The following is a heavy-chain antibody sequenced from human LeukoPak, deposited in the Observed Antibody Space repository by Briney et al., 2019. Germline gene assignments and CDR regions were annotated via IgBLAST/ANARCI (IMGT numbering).Heavy chain of an antibody. J-gene: IGHJ4*02. V-gene: IGHV1-69*06. Sequence: ASVKVSCKASGGTFSSYAISWVRQAPGQGLEWMGGIIPVFGTANYAQKFQGRVTITADKSTSTAYMELSSLRSEDTAVYYCAREYYGSGSYYNAPFDYWGQGTLVTVSS. D-gene: IGHD3-10*01. CDR3: AREYYGSGSYYNAPFDY. CDR1: GGTFSSYA. CDR2: IIPVFGTA.